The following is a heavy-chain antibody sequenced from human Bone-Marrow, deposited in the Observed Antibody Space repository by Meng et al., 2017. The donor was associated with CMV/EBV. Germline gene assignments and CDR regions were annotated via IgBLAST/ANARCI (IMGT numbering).Heavy chain of an antibody. D-gene: IGHD6-19*01. V-gene: IGHV1-2*02. CDR3: AREGIAVAAAFDY. CDR2: INPNSGGT. Sequence: VEPVVSGAEVEKPGGSVEVACNASGYTFTGHDMHWVRQAPGQGLEWMGWINPNSGGTNYAQKFQGRVTMTRDTSISTAYMELSRLRSDDTAVYYCAREGIAVAAAFDYWGQGTLVTVSS. CDR1: GYTFTGHD. J-gene: IGHJ4*02.